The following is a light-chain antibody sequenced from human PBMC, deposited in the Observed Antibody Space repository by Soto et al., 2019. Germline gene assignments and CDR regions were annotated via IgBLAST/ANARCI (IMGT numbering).Light chain of an antibody. CDR2: ATS. J-gene: IGKJ5*01. CDR1: ESIINDY. CDR3: QQYGRSPL. V-gene: IGKV3-20*01. Sequence: EFVLTQSPGTLSLSLGETATLSCRASESIINDYSAWYQQRPGQPPRLLIYATSKRAPGIPDRFSGSGSGTDFTLTISRLEPEDFAVYYCQQYGRSPLFGQGTRLEIK.